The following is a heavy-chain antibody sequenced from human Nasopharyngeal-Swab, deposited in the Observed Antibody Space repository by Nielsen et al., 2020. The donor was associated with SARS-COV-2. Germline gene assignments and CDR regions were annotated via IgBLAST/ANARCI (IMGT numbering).Heavy chain of an antibody. V-gene: IGHV4-59*13. CDR2: IYYSGST. CDR1: GFTFSSYW. Sequence: GSLRLSCAASGFTFSSYWMSWVRQPPGKGLEWIGYIYYSGSTNYNPSLKSRVTISVDTSNYQFSLRLSSVTAADTAVYYCARDSYRDAFDIWGQGTMATVSS. CDR3: ARDSYRDAFDI. J-gene: IGHJ3*02.